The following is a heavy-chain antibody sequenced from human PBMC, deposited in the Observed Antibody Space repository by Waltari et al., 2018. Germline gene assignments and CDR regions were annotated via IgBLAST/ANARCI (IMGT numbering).Heavy chain of an antibody. CDR1: GYTLTELS. CDR3: ARTALYSSGGTDY. J-gene: IGHJ4*02. Sequence: QVQLVQSGAEVKKPGASVKVSCKVSGYTLTELSMHWVRQAPGKGLEWMGGFDPEDGETIYAQKFQGRVTITADKSTSTAYMELSSLRSEDTAVYYCARTALYSSGGTDYWGQGTLVTVSS. V-gene: IGHV1-24*01. D-gene: IGHD6-19*01. CDR2: FDPEDGET.